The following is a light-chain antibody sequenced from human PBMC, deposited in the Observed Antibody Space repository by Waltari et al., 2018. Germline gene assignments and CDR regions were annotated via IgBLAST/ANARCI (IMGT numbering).Light chain of an antibody. CDR1: SPSLTSTSH. V-gene: IGLV8-61*01. CDR3: LLYMGSGIWV. J-gene: IGLJ3*02. Sequence: TAVTQGPPLAAARRGIVTPTCALASPSLTSTSHAGWYQQSPGQTPRTLVYKANIRSSGVPDRFSGSVLGNKAVLIITGAQAEDESTYYCLLYMGSGIWVFGGGTKLTVL. CDR2: KAN.